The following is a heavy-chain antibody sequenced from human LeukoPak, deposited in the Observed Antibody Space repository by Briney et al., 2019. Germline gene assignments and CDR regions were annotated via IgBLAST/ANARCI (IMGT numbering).Heavy chain of an antibody. D-gene: IGHD3-10*01. CDR1: GDSVSSNSAA. J-gene: IGHJ6*03. CDR2: TYYRSKWYN. V-gene: IGHV6-1*01. Sequence: SQTLSLTCAISGDSVSSNSAAWNWIRQSPSRGLEWLGRTYYRSKWYNDYAASVKSRITINPDTSKNQFSLQLNSVTPEDTAVYYCARDPITMVRGANYMDVWGKGTTVTVSS. CDR3: ARDPITMVRGANYMDV.